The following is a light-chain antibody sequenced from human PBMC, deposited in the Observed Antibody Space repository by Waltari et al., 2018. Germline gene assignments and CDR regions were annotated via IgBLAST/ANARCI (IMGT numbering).Light chain of an antibody. CDR3: QQYGSSPYT. J-gene: IGKJ2*01. V-gene: IGKV3-20*01. CDR2: GAS. CDR1: QRVSSSY. Sequence: EIVLTQSPGTLSLSPGERDTLPCRASQRVSSSYLAWYQQKPGQAPRLLIYGASSRATGIPDRFSGSGSGTDFTLTISRLEPEDFAVYYCQQYGSSPYTFGQGTKLEIK.